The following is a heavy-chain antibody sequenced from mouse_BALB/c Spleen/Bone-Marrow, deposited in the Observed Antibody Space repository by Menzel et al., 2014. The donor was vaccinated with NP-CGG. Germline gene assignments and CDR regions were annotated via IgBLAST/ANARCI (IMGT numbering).Heavy chain of an antibody. D-gene: IGHD2-4*01. CDR3: ARDDYDDQYYFDY. CDR2: ISSGGST. J-gene: IGHJ2*01. V-gene: IGHV5-6-5*01. CDR1: GFTFSSYA. Sequence: EVKLVESGGGLVKPGGSLKLSCAASGFTFSSYAMSWVRQTPEKRLEWVASISSGGSTYYPDSVKGRFTISRDIARNILYLQMSSLRSEDTAMYYSARDDYDDQYYFDYWGQGTTLTVSS.